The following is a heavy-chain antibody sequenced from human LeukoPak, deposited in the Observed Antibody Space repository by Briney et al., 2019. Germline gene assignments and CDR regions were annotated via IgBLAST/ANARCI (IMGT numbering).Heavy chain of an antibody. D-gene: IGHD1-26*01. Sequence: GASVKVSCKASGYTFNSYGINWVRQAPGQGLERMGRISVYNGQTNYAHKFQGRVTMTTDTSTRTVYMELRSLRSDDTAVYYCARDSGWELQHFYFDHWGQGTLVTVSA. J-gene: IGHJ4*02. CDR3: ARDSGWELQHFYFDH. CDR1: GYTFNSYG. V-gene: IGHV1-18*01. CDR2: ISVYNGQT.